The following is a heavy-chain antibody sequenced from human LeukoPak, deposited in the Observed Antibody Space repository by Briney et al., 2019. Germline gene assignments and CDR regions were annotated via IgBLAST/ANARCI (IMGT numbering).Heavy chain of an antibody. J-gene: IGHJ4*02. D-gene: IGHD6-19*01. V-gene: IGHV3-7*03. CDR3: AKAWGGWYLDY. CDR1: GFTFNSYA. Sequence: PGGSLRLSCAASGFTFNSYATHWVRQAPGKGLEWVANIKPDGSEKYYVDSVKGRFTISRDNAKNSLYLQMNSLRAEDTALYYCAKAWGGWYLDYWGQGTLVTVSP. CDR2: IKPDGSEK.